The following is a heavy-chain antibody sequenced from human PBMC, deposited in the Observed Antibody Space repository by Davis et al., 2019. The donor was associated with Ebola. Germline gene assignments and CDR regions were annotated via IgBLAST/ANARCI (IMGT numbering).Heavy chain of an antibody. CDR2: INAGNGNT. V-gene: IGHV1-3*01. CDR3: ARDSSGWYYFDY. CDR1: GYTFTSYY. Sequence: ASVKVSCKASGYTFTSYYMHWVRQAPGQGLEWMGWINAGNGNTKYSQKFQGRVTITRDTSASTAYMELSSLRSEDTAVYYCARDSSGWYYFDYWGQGTLVTVSS. D-gene: IGHD6-19*01. J-gene: IGHJ4*02.